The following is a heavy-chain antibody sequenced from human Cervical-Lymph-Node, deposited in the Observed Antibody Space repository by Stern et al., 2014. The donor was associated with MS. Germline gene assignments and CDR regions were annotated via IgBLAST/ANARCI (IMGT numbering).Heavy chain of an antibody. CDR3: ARGSDWYPLDY. D-gene: IGHD6-19*01. CDR1: GFAFSTYG. Sequence: VQLVESGGGVVQPGSLRLSCSPSGFAFSTYGMHWVRQAPGKGLQWVALISCDGAKTYYADSVKGRFTISRDNPKNTLYLQMKSLRGEDTAVYYCARGSDWYPLDYWGQGTLVTVSS. V-gene: IGHV3-30*03. J-gene: IGHJ4*02. CDR2: ISCDGAKT.